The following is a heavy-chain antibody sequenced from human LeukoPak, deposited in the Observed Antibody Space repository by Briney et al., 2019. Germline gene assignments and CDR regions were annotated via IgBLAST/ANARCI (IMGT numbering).Heavy chain of an antibody. Sequence: GASLQISCKGSGYIFTSYWIGWVRQVPGKGLEWMGIIYPGDSDTRYSPSFQGQVTISADKSISTAYLQWSSLKASDTAMYYCARQGSGWSYYYYGMDVWGQGTTVTVSS. CDR3: ARQGSGWSYYYYGMDV. CDR1: GYIFTSYW. D-gene: IGHD6-19*01. CDR2: IYPGDSDT. J-gene: IGHJ6*02. V-gene: IGHV5-51*01.